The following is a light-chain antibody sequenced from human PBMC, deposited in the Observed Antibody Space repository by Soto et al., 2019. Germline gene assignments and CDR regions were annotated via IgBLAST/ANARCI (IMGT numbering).Light chain of an antibody. Sequence: DIHMTQSPSSLSASVGDRVSITCRASQNIKKFLNWYQQRPGKAPSALIHATSTLQNGVSSRFSGSGSNTDFTLTITDLQPEDFATYFCQQSYTSPLTFGGGTKVDI. V-gene: IGKV1-39*01. CDR2: ATS. CDR3: QQSYTSPLT. CDR1: QNIKKF. J-gene: IGKJ4*01.